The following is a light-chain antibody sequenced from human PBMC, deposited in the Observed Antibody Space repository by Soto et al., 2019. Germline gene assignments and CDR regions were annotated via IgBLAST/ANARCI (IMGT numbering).Light chain of an antibody. V-gene: IGKV3-20*01. J-gene: IGKJ1*01. CDR3: QQYYSTPLT. CDR1: QSVNNDY. Sequence: EIVLTQSPGTLSLSPGERATLSCRASQSVNNDYLAWYQQKPGQAPRLLINGASSRATGIPDRFSGSGSGTDFTLTISSLQAEDVAVYYCQQYYSTPLTFGQGTKWIS. CDR2: GAS.